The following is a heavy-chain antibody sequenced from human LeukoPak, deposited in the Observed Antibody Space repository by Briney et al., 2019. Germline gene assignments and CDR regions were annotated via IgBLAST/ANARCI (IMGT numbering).Heavy chain of an antibody. J-gene: IGHJ4*02. CDR2: IYPGDSDT. Sequence: GESLKISCKGSGYSFTSYWIGRVRQMPGKGLEWMGIIYPGDSDTRYSPSFQGQVTTSADKSISTAYLQWSSLKASDTAMYYCARREAPDEGRIDYWGQGTLVTVSS. V-gene: IGHV5-51*01. CDR3: ARREAPDEGRIDY. CDR1: GYSFTSYW. D-gene: IGHD1-26*01.